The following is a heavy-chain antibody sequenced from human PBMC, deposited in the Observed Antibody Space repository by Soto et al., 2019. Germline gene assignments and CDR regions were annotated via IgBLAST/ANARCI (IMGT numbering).Heavy chain of an antibody. CDR3: ARAAKTYYYDSSGYYYTFDI. J-gene: IGHJ3*02. CDR1: GGSFSSGNSY. Sequence: QVQLQESGPGLVKPSQTLSLTCTFPGGSFSSGNSYWSWFRQPPGRGLEWIGYIYCSGSTYYTPSLKSRVTISVDTSKNQFSLKLSSVTAADTAVYYCARAAKTYYYDSSGYYYTFDIWGQGTMVTVSS. CDR2: IYCSGST. D-gene: IGHD3-22*01. V-gene: IGHV4-30-4*01.